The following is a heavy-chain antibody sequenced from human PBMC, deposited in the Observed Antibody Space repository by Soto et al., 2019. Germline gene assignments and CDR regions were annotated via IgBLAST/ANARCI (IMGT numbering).Heavy chain of an antibody. CDR3: AKDYSSWYLPYYYYGMDV. J-gene: IGHJ6*02. CDR1: GFPFSGYG. D-gene: IGHD6-13*01. CDR2: ISYDGSNK. Sequence: GGSVRLSCAASGFPFSGYGRHWVRQAPGKGLEWVAVISYDGSNKYYADSVKGRFTISRDNSKNTLYLQMNSLRAEDTAVYYCAKDYSSWYLPYYYYGMDVWGQGTTVTVSS. V-gene: IGHV3-30*18.